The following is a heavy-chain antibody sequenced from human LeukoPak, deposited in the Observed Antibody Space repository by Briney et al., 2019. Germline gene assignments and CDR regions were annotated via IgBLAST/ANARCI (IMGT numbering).Heavy chain of an antibody. J-gene: IGHJ4*02. V-gene: IGHV3-21*01. CDR3: ARDQDTAMVTLDF. CDR2: ISSRSSYI. CDR1: GLTFSSYS. D-gene: IGHD5-18*01. Sequence: PGGSLRLSCAASGLTFSSYSMNWVRQAPGKGREWVSSISSRSSYIYYADSVKGRFTISRDNAKNALYLQMNSRRAEDTAVYCCARDQDTAMVTLDFWGQGNLVTVSS.